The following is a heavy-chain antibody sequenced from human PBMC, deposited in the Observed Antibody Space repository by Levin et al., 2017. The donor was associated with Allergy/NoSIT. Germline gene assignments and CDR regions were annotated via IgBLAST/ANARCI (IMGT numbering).Heavy chain of an antibody. CDR1: GFTFNSYA. Sequence: GGSLRLSCAASGFTFNSYAMHWVRQAPGKGLEWVAVISYDGSNKYYADSVKGRFAISRDNSENTLSLQMNSLRAEDTAVYFCARDRGCINSVCFTDFYFYGMDVWGQGTTVTVSS. CDR3: ARDRGCINSVCFTDFYFYGMDV. CDR2: ISYDGSNK. D-gene: IGHD2-8*01. J-gene: IGHJ6*02. V-gene: IGHV3-30*09.